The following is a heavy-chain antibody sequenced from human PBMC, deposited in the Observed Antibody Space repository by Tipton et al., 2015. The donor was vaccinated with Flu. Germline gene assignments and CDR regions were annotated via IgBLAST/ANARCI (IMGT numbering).Heavy chain of an antibody. CDR3: VRGSGYFDY. V-gene: IGHV3-74*01. J-gene: IGHJ4*02. CDR1: GFTFSTYA. D-gene: IGHD3-10*01. Sequence: SLRLSCAASGFTFSTYAMSWVRHAPGKGLEWVSSIISDGSTTGYADSVKGRFTISRDNAKNTLYLQMNSLRAEDTAVYYCVRGSGYFDYWGQGTLVTVSS. CDR2: IISDGSTT.